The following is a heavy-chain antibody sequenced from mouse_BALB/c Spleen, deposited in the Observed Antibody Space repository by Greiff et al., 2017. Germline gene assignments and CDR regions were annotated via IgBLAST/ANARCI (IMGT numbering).Heavy chain of an antibody. CDR3: ARVYRYDGAFDY. D-gene: IGHD2-14*01. Sequence: QVQLQQSGPGLVAPSQSLSITCTVSGFSLTGYGVNWVRQPPGKGLEWLGMIWGDGSTDYNSAIKSRLSISKDNSKSQVFLKMNSLQTDDTARYYCARVYRYDGAFDYWGQGTTLTVSS. V-gene: IGHV2-6-7*01. CDR2: IWGDGST. CDR1: GFSLTGYG. J-gene: IGHJ2*01.